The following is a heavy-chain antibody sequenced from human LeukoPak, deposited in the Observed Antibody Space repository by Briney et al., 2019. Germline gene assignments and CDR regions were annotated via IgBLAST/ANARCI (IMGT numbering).Heavy chain of an antibody. Sequence: ASVKVSCKAPGYTFTSYYMHWVRQAPGQGLEWMGIINPSGGSTSYAQKFQGRVTMTRDTSTSTVYMELSSLRSEDTAVYYCAREFGMITFGGVIPRFDYWGQGTLVTVSS. V-gene: IGHV1-46*01. CDR1: GYTFTSYY. CDR3: AREFGMITFGGVIPRFDY. D-gene: IGHD3-16*02. CDR2: INPSGGST. J-gene: IGHJ4*02.